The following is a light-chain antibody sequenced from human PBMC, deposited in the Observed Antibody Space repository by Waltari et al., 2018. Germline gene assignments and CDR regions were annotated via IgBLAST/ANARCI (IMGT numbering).Light chain of an antibody. V-gene: IGLV2-23*02. J-gene: IGLJ3*02. CDR1: SRDVGAYNL. CDR3: SSYTQSRTRV. Sequence: QSALTQSASVSGSPGQSITISCTGTSRDVGAYNLVSWYQHLPGRAPKLILSGFTKRPSGISDRFSGSKSGNTASLTISGLQSEDEADYYCSSYTQSRTRVFGGGTKVTVL. CDR2: GFT.